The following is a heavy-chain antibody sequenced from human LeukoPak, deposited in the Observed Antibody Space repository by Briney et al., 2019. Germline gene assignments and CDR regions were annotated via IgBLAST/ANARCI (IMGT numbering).Heavy chain of an antibody. J-gene: IGHJ6*03. Sequence: SETLSLTCSVSGVSISSGSNYWGWIRQPPGKGLEWIGEINHSGSTNYNPSLKSRVTISVDTSKNQFSLKLSSVTAADTAVYYCAIGYMDVWGKGTTVTISS. CDR1: GVSISSGSNY. V-gene: IGHV4-39*07. CDR2: INHSGST. CDR3: AIGYMDV.